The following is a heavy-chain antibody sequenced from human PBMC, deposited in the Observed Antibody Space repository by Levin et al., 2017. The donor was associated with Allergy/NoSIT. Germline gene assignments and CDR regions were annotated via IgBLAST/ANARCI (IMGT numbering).Heavy chain of an antibody. CDR2: IYPGDSET. CDR3: ARSSRYDTATGYQLHQ. J-gene: IGHJ4*02. V-gene: IGHV5-51*01. CDR1: GYSFTNYW. Sequence: KVSCTASGYSFTNYWIGWVRQMPGKGLEWMGIIYPGDSETTYNPSFQGHVIFAADASTNTAYLQWSRLRASDTGIYYCARSSRYDTATGYQLHQWGQGTLVTVSS. D-gene: IGHD2-2*01.